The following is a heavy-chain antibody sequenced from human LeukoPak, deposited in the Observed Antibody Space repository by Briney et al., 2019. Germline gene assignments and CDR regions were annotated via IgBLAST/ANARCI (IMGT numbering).Heavy chain of an antibody. CDR1: GFTFSSYS. J-gene: IGHJ6*02. CDR3: ARGDDYYGSGISRNYYYYYGMDV. V-gene: IGHV3-21*01. Sequence: SGGSLRLSCAASGFTFSSYSMNWVRQAPGKGLEWVSSISSSSSYIYYAGSVKGRFTISRDNAKNSLYLQMNSLRAEDTAVYYCARGDDYYGSGISRNYYYYYGMDVWGQGTTVTVSS. CDR2: ISSSSSYI. D-gene: IGHD3-10*01.